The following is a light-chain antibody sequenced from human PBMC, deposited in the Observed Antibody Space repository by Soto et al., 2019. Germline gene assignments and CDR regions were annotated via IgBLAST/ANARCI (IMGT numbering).Light chain of an antibody. CDR1: QDIRNF. J-gene: IGKJ3*01. CDR2: AAS. V-gene: IGKV1-27*01. Sequence: DIQMTQSPTSLSASVGDRVTITCRASQDIRNFVAWYQQKPGKAPQLLIYAASTLQSGVPSRFSGSGSGTDFTLTINSLQPEYVATYSCQKYSSVPVFGPGTKVEIK. CDR3: QKYSSVPV.